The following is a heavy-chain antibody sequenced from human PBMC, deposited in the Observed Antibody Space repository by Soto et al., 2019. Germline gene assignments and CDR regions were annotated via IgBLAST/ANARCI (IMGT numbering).Heavy chain of an antibody. V-gene: IGHV3-33*01. CDR2: IWYDGSNK. D-gene: IGHD6-13*01. J-gene: IGHJ3*02. CDR3: ARPEGIAAAEGGYWYAFDI. Sequence: GGSLRLSCAASGFTFSSYGMHWVRQAPGKGLEWVAVIWYDGSNKYYADSVKGRFTISRDNSKNTLYLQMNSLRAEDTAVYYCARPEGIAAAEGGYWYAFDIWGQGTMVTVSS. CDR1: GFTFSSYG.